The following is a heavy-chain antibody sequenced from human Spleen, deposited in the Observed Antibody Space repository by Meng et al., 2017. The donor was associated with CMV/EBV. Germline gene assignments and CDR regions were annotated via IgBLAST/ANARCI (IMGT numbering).Heavy chain of an antibody. Sequence: GSLRLSCSVSGGSISGTSDYWGWIRQPPGKGLEWIVSVHYSGRTYYNLSLKSRLITSVDTSKNQFSLKLSSVTAADTAIYYCARESEQIADSAFHLWGLGTMVTVSS. CDR1: GGSISGTSDY. V-gene: IGHV4-39*07. CDR2: VHYSGRT. J-gene: IGHJ3*01. D-gene: IGHD1/OR15-1a*01. CDR3: ARESEQIADSAFHL.